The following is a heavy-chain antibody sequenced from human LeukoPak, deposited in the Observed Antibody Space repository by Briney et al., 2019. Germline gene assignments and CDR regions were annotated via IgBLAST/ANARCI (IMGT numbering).Heavy chain of an antibody. J-gene: IGHJ3*02. CDR1: GFTFSSYS. Sequence: GGSLRLSCAASGFTFSSYSMNWVRQAPGKGLEWVSYISSSSSTIYYADSVKGRFTISRDNAKNSLYLQMNSLRAEDTAVYYCARGGSSWYSQRAFDIWGQGTMVTVSS. CDR3: ARGGSSWYSQRAFDI. CDR2: ISSSSSTI. V-gene: IGHV3-48*04. D-gene: IGHD6-13*01.